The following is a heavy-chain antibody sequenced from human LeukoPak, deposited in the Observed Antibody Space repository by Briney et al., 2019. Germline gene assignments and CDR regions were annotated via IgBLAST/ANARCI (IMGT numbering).Heavy chain of an antibody. J-gene: IGHJ6*02. Sequence: ASVKVSCKASGYTFTSYDINWVRQAAGQGLEWMGWMNPNSGNTGYAQKFRGRVTMTRNTSISTAYMELSSLRSEDTAVYYCARGPSAAAGRYYYYGMDVWGQGTTVTVSS. D-gene: IGHD6-13*01. CDR1: GYTFTSYD. CDR3: ARGPSAAAGRYYYYGMDV. V-gene: IGHV1-8*01. CDR2: MNPNSGNT.